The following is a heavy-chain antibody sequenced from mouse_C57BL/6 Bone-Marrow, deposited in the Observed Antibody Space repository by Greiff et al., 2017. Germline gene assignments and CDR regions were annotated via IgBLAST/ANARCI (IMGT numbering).Heavy chain of an antibody. Sequence: VQLQQSGPVLVKPGASVKMSCKASGYTFTDYYMNWVKQSHGKSLEWIGVINPYNGGTSYNQKFKGKATLTVDKSSSTAYMELNSLTSEDSAVYYCARAPITTVVRYFDVWGTGTTVTVSS. J-gene: IGHJ1*03. V-gene: IGHV1-19*01. CDR1: GYTFTDYY. D-gene: IGHD1-1*01. CDR2: INPYNGGT. CDR3: ARAPITTVVRYFDV.